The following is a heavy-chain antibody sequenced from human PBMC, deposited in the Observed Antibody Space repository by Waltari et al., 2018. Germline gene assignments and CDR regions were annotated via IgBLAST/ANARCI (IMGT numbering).Heavy chain of an antibody. J-gene: IGHJ5*02. CDR1: GFSLSTSGVG. CDR3: AHDAGIAVTGRGYWVDP. D-gene: IGHD6-19*01. Sequence: QITLKESGPTLVKPTQTLTLTCTFSGFSLSTSGVGVGWIRQPPGKALEWLALIYWNDDKRYSPALKSTHTIPEDTSKNQVVLRMTIMDPVDRATYYCAHDAGIAVTGRGYWVDPWRQGTLGTVSS. V-gene: IGHV2-5*01. CDR2: IYWNDDK.